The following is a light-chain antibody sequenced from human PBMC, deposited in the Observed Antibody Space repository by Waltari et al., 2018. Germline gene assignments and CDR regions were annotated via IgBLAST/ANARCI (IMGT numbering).Light chain of an antibody. CDR3: QHYLRLPVT. CDR2: GAS. V-gene: IGKV3-20*01. CDR1: QSVSRA. J-gene: IGKJ1*01. Sequence: EIVLTQSPGNLSLSLGERATVSCRTSQSVSRALAWYQQKPGQAPRLLIYGASTRATGIPDRFSGSVSGTDFSLTISRLEPDDFAVYYCQHYLRLPVTFGQGTTVEI.